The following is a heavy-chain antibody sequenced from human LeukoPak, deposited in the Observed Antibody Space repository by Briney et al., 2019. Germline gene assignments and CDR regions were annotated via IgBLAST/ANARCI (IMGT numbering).Heavy chain of an antibody. V-gene: IGHV3-30*04. CDR3: AKGRELLWFGEQYFQH. D-gene: IGHD3-10*01. CDR2: ISYDGSNK. J-gene: IGHJ1*01. Sequence: PEGSLRLSCAASGFTFSSYAMHWVRQAPGKGLEWVAVISYDGSNKYYADSVKGRFTISRDNSKNTLYLQMNSLRAEDTAVYYCAKGRELLWFGEQYFQHWGQGTLVTVSS. CDR1: GFTFSSYA.